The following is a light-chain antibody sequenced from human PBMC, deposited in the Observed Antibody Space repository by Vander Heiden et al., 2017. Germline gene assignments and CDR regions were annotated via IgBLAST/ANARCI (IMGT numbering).Light chain of an antibody. CDR3: AAWDDSLNGYV. Sequence: QSVLTPPPSASGTPGQRVTISCSGSSSNIGSNTVNGYQQLPGTAPKLLIYSNNQRPSGVPDRFSGSKSGTSASLAISGLQSEDEADYYCAAWDDSLNGYVFGTGTKVTVL. CDR1: SSNIGSNT. V-gene: IGLV1-44*01. CDR2: SNN. J-gene: IGLJ1*01.